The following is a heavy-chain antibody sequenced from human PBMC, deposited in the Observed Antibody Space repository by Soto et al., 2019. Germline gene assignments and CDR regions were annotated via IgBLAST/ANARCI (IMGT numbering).Heavy chain of an antibody. J-gene: IGHJ4*02. D-gene: IGHD6-19*01. CDR3: ARELTEAVAGPYFDY. CDR1: GESVSSNSAA. Sequence: SQTLSLTCAISGESVSSNSAAWNWIRQSPSRGLEWLGRTYYRSKWYNDYAVSVKSRITINPDTSKNQFSLQLNSVTPEDTAVYYCARELTEAVAGPYFDYWGQGTLVTVSS. V-gene: IGHV6-1*01. CDR2: TYYRSKWYN.